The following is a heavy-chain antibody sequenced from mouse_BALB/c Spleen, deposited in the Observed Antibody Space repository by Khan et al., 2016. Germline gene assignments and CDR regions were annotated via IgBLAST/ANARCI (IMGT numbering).Heavy chain of an antibody. D-gene: IGHD1-3*01. V-gene: IGHV2-9*02. J-gene: IGHJ2*01. Sequence: QVQLKESGPGLVAPSQSLSITCTVSGFSLTRYGVHWVRQPPGKGLEWLGVIWAGRSTNYNSAPLSRLSISKDNPTRQVFLKMTSLQTEDTAMYYWARLEDIWGQGTTLTVSS. CDR2: IWAGRST. CDR3: ARLEDI. CDR1: GFSLTRYG.